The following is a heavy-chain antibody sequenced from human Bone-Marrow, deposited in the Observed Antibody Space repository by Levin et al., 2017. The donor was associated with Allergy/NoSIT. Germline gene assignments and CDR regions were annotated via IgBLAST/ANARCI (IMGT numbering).Heavy chain of an antibody. CDR2: IIPGGNS. Sequence: PSETLSLTCAVYGGSFSGYYWSWIRQPPGKGLEFIGQIIPGGNSNYNPSLESRVTMSADTSKNQFSLKLTSVTAADTAVYYCARGRQSGNTFDYWGQGALVTVSS. D-gene: IGHD3-10*01. CDR3: ARGRQSGNTFDY. V-gene: IGHV4-34*01. J-gene: IGHJ4*02. CDR1: GGSFSGYY.